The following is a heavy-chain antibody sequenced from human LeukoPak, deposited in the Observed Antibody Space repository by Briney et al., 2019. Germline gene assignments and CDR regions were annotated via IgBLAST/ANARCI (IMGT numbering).Heavy chain of an antibody. CDR1: GGSISTYY. Sequence: TSETLSLTCTVSGGSISTYYWSWIRQPPGKGLEWIGYIFYSGSTNCNPSLKSRVTISVDTSKNQFSLKLSSVTAADTAVYYCARVTSSWYFDYYYYYMDVWGKGTTVTISS. J-gene: IGHJ6*03. CDR3: ARVTSSWYFDYYYYYMDV. CDR2: IFYSGST. V-gene: IGHV4-59*01. D-gene: IGHD6-13*01.